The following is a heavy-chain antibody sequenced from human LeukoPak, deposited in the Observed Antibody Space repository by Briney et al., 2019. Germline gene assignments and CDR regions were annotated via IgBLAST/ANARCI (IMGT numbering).Heavy chain of an antibody. J-gene: IGHJ4*02. CDR2: INPNSGGT. Sequence: ASVKVSCKASGYTFTGYYMHWVRQAPGQGLEWMGWINPNSGGTNYAQKFQGRVTMTRDTSISTAYMELSRLRSDDTAVYYCAREPIAARPRYYFDYWGQGTLVTVSS. D-gene: IGHD6-6*01. CDR1: GYTFTGYY. CDR3: AREPIAARPRYYFDY. V-gene: IGHV1-2*02.